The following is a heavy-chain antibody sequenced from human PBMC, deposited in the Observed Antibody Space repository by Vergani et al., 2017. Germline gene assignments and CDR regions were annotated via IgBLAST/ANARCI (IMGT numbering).Heavy chain of an antibody. CDR2: IYYSGST. CDR3: AGAVAGGINYYYYYYMDV. CDR1: GGSISSSSYY. V-gene: IGHV4-39*07. Sequence: QLQLQESGPGLVKPSETLSLTCTVSGGSISSSSYYWGWIRQPPGKGLEWIGSIYYSGSTYYNPSLKSRVTISVDTSKNQFSLKLSSVTAADTAVYYCAGAVAGGINYYYYYYMDVWGKGTTVTVSS. J-gene: IGHJ6*03. D-gene: IGHD6-19*01.